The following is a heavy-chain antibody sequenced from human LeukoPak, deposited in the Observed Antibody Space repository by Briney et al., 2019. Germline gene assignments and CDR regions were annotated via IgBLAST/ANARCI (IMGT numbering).Heavy chain of an antibody. CDR3: AKGGFTVDTAMEFDY. J-gene: IGHJ4*02. Sequence: PGGSLRLSCAASGFTFSSYWMSWVRQAPGKGLEWVANIKEDGSEKYYVDSVKGRFTISRDNSKNTLYLQMNSLRAEDTAVYYCAKGGFTVDTAMEFDYWGQGTLVTVSS. CDR2: IKEDGSEK. D-gene: IGHD5-18*01. V-gene: IGHV3-7*03. CDR1: GFTFSSYW.